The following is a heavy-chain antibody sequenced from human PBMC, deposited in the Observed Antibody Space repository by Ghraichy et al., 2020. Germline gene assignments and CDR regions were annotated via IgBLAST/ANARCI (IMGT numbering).Heavy chain of an antibody. J-gene: IGHJ3*02. D-gene: IGHD1-26*01. CDR2: INSDGSST. CDR1: GFTFSSYW. Sequence: GGSLRLSCAASGFTFSSYWMHWVRQAPGKGLVWVSRINSDGSSTSYADSVKGRFTISRDNAKNTLYLQMNSLRAEDTAVYYCARVGEWELPRADDAFDIWGQGTMVTVSS. CDR3: ARVGEWELPRADDAFDI. V-gene: IGHV3-74*01.